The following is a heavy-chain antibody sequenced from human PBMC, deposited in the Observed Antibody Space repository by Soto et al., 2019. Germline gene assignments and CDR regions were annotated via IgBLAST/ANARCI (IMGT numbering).Heavy chain of an antibody. Sequence: VGPLKLSCAAPGFPFISNGMTWVRKAPGKGLEWVAVIWYDGSNKYYADSVKGRFTISRDNSKNTLYLQMNSLRAEDTAVYYCAREYSSGWYGEFDPWGQGTLVTVS. CDR2: IWYDGSNK. J-gene: IGHJ5*02. D-gene: IGHD6-19*01. V-gene: IGHV3-33*01. CDR3: AREYSSGWYGEFDP. CDR1: GFPFISNG.